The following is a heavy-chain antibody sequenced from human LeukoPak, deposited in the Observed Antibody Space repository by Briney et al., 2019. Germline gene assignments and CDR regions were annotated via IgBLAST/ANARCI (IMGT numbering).Heavy chain of an antibody. J-gene: IGHJ6*02. CDR2: TRNFVDGFAT. CDR3: AVMLRGLPI. CDR1: GFTFSDHF. V-gene: IGHV3-72*01. Sequence: PGGSLRLSCATSGFTFSDHFLDWVRQAPGKGLEWVGRTRNFVDGFATEYAASLKVRFTISRDDSKNSLYLQMSSLKTDDTAVYYCAVMLRGLPIWGQGTTVTVSS. D-gene: IGHD3-10*01.